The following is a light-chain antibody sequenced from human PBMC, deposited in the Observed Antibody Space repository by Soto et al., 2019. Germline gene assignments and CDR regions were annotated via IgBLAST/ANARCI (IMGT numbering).Light chain of an antibody. CDR3: HQYDSAPPT. Sequence: EIVLTQSPGTLSLSPGERSTLSCRASQSVSSFLAWYQQRPGQAPRLLIYGASIRATGIPDRFSGSGSGTDFTLTISRLESEDFAVYYCHQYDSAPPTFGQGTKVEIK. V-gene: IGKV3-20*01. CDR2: GAS. J-gene: IGKJ1*01. CDR1: QSVSSF.